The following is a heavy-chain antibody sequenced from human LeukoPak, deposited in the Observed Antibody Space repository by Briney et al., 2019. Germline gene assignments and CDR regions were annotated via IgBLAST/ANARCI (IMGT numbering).Heavy chain of an antibody. Sequence: PGGSLRLSCAASGFTFSSFEVNWVRQAPGKGLEWISYISASSGSLHYADSVKGRFTISRDNARNSLFLQMNSLRAEDTAVYYCARDLGQYYDTSDNWFDPWGQGTLVTVSS. D-gene: IGHD3-22*01. CDR1: GFTFSSFE. CDR2: ISASSGSL. V-gene: IGHV3-48*03. CDR3: ARDLGQYYDTSDNWFDP. J-gene: IGHJ5*02.